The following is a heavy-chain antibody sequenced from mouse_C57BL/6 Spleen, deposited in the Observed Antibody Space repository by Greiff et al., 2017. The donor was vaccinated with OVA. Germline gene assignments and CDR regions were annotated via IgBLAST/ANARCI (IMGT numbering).Heavy chain of an antibody. Sequence: EVQLVESGGGLVQPGGSMKLSCAASGFTFSDAWMDWVRQSPEKGLEWVAEIRNKANNHATYYAESVKGRFTISRDDSKSSVYLQMNSLRAEDTGIYYCTRDYYGSSRGVFFFAYWGQGTLVTVSA. CDR3: TRDYYGSSRGVFFFAY. V-gene: IGHV6-6*01. J-gene: IGHJ3*01. D-gene: IGHD1-1*01. CDR1: GFTFSDAW. CDR2: IRNKANNHAT.